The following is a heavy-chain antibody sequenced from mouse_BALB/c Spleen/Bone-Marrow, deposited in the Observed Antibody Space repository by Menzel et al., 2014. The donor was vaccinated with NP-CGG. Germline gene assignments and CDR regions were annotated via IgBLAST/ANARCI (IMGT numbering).Heavy chain of an antibody. Sequence: EVKLVESGGGLVQPGGSLKLSCAASGFDFRRYWMSWVRQAPGKGLEWIGEINPESSTINYTPSLKDKFIISRDNAKNTLFLQMSKVRPEDAALYYCARLGYYGYFVDWGQGTTLTVSS. J-gene: IGHJ2*01. CDR2: INPESSTI. CDR1: GFDFRRYW. CDR3: ARLGYYGYFVD. D-gene: IGHD2-3*01. V-gene: IGHV4-1*02.